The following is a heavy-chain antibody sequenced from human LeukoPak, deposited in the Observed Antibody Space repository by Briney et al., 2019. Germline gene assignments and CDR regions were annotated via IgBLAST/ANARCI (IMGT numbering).Heavy chain of an antibody. V-gene: IGHV1-2*02. Sequence: ASVKVSCKASGYTFTGYYMHWVRQAPGQGLEWMGWINPNSGGTNYAQKFQGRVTMTRDTSISTAYMELSRLRSDDTAVYYCARDTRRMVRGVIHYYYYYGMDVWGQGTTVTASS. J-gene: IGHJ6*02. CDR3: ARDTRRMVRGVIHYYYYYGMDV. CDR1: GYTFTGYY. CDR2: INPNSGGT. D-gene: IGHD3-10*01.